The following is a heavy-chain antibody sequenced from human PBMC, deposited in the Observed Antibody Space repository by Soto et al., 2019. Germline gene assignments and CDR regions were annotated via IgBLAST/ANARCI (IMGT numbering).Heavy chain of an antibody. D-gene: IGHD1-26*01. CDR2: INAGNVNT. CDR1: GYTFTIYA. J-gene: IGHJ6*02. V-gene: IGHV1-3*01. CDR3: AREGRSYGMDV. Sequence: ASVKVSCKASGYTFTIYAMHWVRQAPGQRPEWMGWINAGNVNTKYSQKFQGRVTITKDTSASTAYMELSSLRSEDTAVYYCAREGRSYGMDVWGQGTTVTVSS.